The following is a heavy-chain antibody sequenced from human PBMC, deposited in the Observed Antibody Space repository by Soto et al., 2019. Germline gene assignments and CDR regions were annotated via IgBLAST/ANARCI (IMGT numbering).Heavy chain of an antibody. V-gene: IGHV3-7*01. Sequence: EVQLVESGGGLVQPGGSLRLSCAASGFTFSSYWMSWVRQAPGKGLEWVANIKQDGSEKYYVDSVKGRFTISRDNAKNSLYLQMNSLRAEDTAVYYCARGAQIPALRFLEWLSEFGWFDPWGQGTLVTVSS. CDR3: ARGAQIPALRFLEWLSEFGWFDP. CDR1: GFTFSSYW. D-gene: IGHD3-3*01. J-gene: IGHJ5*02. CDR2: IKQDGSEK.